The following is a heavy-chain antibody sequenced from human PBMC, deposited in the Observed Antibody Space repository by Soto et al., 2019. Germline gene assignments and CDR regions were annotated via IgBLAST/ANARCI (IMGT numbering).Heavy chain of an antibody. CDR3: TRVPPHNTYGPDF. J-gene: IGHJ4*02. CDR1: GSSMSDYY. Sequence: QVQLQESGPGLVKPSGTLSLTCHVSGSSMSDYYWSWIRQSPGKGLEWFGYIYHTGTTNYNPSLMSRVTMSIDTSSIQFSLRVRSVTAADTAVYFCTRVPPHNTYGPDFWGQGTLVSVSS. D-gene: IGHD5-18*01. V-gene: IGHV4-59*01. CDR2: IYHTGTT.